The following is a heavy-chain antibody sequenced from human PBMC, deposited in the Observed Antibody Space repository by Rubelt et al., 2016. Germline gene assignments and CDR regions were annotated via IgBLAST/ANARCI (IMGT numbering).Heavy chain of an antibody. CDR2: IHQSGST. D-gene: IGHD3-22*01. J-gene: IGHJ4*02. CDR3: ARVLGYYDSSGYYSSGIDY. CDR1: GGSISSNNW. V-gene: IGHV4-4*02. Sequence: QLQLQESGPGLVKPSETLSLTCTVSGGSISSNNWWGWVRQPPGKGLEWIGEIHQSGSTNYNPSLKSRVTISADKSKNQFSLKRSRGTAADTAVYYCARVLGYYDSSGYYSSGIDYWGQGTLVTVSS.